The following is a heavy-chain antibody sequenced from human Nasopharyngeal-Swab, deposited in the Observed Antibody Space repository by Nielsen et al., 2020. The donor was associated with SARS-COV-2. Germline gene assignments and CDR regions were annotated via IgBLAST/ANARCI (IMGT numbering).Heavy chain of an antibody. V-gene: IGHV1-18*01. CDR2: ISAYNGNT. Sequence: WVRQAPGQGLEWMGWISAYNGNTNYAQKLQSRVTMTTDTSTSTAYMELRSLRSDDTAVYYCAREVFEVPAATYYYYYYYMDVWGKGTTVTVSS. D-gene: IGHD2-2*01. J-gene: IGHJ6*03. CDR3: AREVFEVPAATYYYYYYYMDV.